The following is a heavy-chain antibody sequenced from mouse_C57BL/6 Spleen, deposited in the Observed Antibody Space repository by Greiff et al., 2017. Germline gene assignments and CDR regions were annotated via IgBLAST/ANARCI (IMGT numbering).Heavy chain of an antibody. D-gene: IGHD1-1*01. CDR3: TSYYYGSNWYFDV. CDR1: GYTFTDYE. Sequence: QVQLQQSGAELVRPGASVTLSCKASGYTFTDYEMHWVKQTPVHGLEWIGAIDPETGGTAYNQKFKGKAILTADKSSSTAYMELRSLTSEDSAVYYCTSYYYGSNWYFDVWGTGTTVTGSS. V-gene: IGHV1-15*01. CDR2: IDPETGGT. J-gene: IGHJ1*03.